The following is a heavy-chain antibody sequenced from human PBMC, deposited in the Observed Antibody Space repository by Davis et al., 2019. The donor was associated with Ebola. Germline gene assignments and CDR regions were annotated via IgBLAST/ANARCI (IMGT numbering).Heavy chain of an antibody. CDR2: IHDNSVT. J-gene: IGHJ4*02. Sequence: GESLKISCAASGFTFSDYYMSWIRQAPGKGLEWVSIIHDNSVTAYSNSVKGRFIISRDISRNTLHLQMDSLRVEDTAVYYCANRDSWGRGTLVTVSS. CDR3: ANRDS. V-gene: IGHV3-66*01. CDR1: GFTFSDYY.